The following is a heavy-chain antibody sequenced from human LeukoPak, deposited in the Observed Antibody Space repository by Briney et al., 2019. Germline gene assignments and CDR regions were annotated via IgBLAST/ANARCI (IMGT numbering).Heavy chain of an antibody. Sequence: GGSLRLSCAASGFTFRSYAMSWVRQAPGKGLEWVATISNSGGNTYYADSVKGRFTISRDNSKNTLYLQMNSLRAEDTALYYCAKDPVMTGGAWDVWGQGTMVTVPS. V-gene: IGHV3-23*01. CDR3: AKDPVMTGGAWDV. CDR1: GFTFRSYA. CDR2: ISNSGGNT. J-gene: IGHJ3*01. D-gene: IGHD3-16*01.